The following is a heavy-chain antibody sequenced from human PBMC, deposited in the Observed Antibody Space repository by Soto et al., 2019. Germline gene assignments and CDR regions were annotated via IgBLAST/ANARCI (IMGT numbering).Heavy chain of an antibody. D-gene: IGHD5-12*01. CDR2: IIPIFGTA. Sequence: ASVKVSCKASGGTFSSYAISWVRQAPGQGLEWMGGIIPIFGTANYAQKFQGRVTITADESTSTAYMELSSLRSEDTAVYYCARDRGMATPFGHFDYWGQGTLVTVSS. CDR1: GGTFSSYA. CDR3: ARDRGMATPFGHFDY. J-gene: IGHJ4*02. V-gene: IGHV1-69*13.